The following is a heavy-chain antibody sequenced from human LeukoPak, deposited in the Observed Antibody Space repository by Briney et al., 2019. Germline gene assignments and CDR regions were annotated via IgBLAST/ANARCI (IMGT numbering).Heavy chain of an antibody. J-gene: IGHJ4*02. CDR3: AKSPFTGYYDSSGPFDY. CDR1: GFTFSSYA. CDR2: ISGSGGST. V-gene: IGHV3-23*01. Sequence: GGSLRLSCAAFGFTFSSYAMSWVRQAPGKGLEWVSAISGSGGSTYYADSVKGRFTISRDNSKNTLYLQMNSLRAEDTAVYYCAKSPFTGYYDSSGPFDYWGQGTLVTVSS. D-gene: IGHD3-22*01.